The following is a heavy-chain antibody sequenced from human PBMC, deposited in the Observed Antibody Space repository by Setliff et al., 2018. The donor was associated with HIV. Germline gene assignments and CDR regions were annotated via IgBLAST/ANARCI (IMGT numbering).Heavy chain of an antibody. CDR3: ARRADWFDL. J-gene: IGHJ5*02. CDR2: MSDYNRNT. CDR1: GYSFTSFG. V-gene: IGHV1-18*01. Sequence: ASVKVSCKASGYSFTSFGISWVRQAPGQGLEWVGWMSDYNRNTEHAEKFRGRVTLTKDMSTSTAYMELRSLRLDDTAVYYCARRADWFDLWGQGTLVTVSS.